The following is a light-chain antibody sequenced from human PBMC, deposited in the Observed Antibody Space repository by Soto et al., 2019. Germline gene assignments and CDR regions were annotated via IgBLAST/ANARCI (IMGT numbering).Light chain of an antibody. CDR2: DAY. Sequence: EIVLTQSPATLSLSPGERATLSCRASQRVSRYLAWYQQKPGQAPRLLIYDAYNRATGIPARFSGSGSGTDFTLPISSLEPEDFAVYYCQQRSNWPPVYTFGQGTKLEIK. CDR1: QRVSRY. V-gene: IGKV3-11*01. CDR3: QQRSNWPPVYT. J-gene: IGKJ2*01.